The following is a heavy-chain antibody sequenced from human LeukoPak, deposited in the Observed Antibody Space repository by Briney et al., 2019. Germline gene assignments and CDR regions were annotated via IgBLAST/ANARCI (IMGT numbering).Heavy chain of an antibody. Sequence: PGGSLRLSCAASGFTFSSYSMNWVRQAPGKGLEWVAKIKQDGSEEYYVDSVKGRFTISRDNAKNSLYLQMNSLRADDTAVYYCARAGYCSGGICSFDYWGQGTLVTVSS. D-gene: IGHD2-15*01. J-gene: IGHJ4*01. V-gene: IGHV3-7*01. CDR1: GFTFSSYS. CDR3: ARAGYCSGGICSFDY. CDR2: IKQDGSEE.